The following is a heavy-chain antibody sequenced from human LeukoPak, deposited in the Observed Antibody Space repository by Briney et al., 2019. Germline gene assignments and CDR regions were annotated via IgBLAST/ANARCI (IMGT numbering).Heavy chain of an antibody. J-gene: IGHJ4*02. Sequence: PSETLSLTCTVSGGSMNNYYWSWIRQSPGKGLEWVGYIYHTGSATYKPSLKSRVTLSLDTSKNHFSLRLNSVTAADTAVYYCARGRGDSKGTSFDFWGQGTLVTVSS. CDR1: GGSMNNYY. D-gene: IGHD3-22*01. V-gene: IGHV4-59*01. CDR2: IYHTGSA. CDR3: ARGRGDSKGTSFDF.